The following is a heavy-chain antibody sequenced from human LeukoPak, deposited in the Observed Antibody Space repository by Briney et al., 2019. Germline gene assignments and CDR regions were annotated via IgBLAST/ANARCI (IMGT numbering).Heavy chain of an antibody. Sequence: PSETLSLTCTVSGGSISSGDYYWCWIRQPPGKGPEWIGYIYYSGSTYYNPSLKSRVTISVDTSKNQFSLKLSSVTAADTAVYYCGRAKALLYYYYGMDVWGKGTTVTVSS. V-gene: IGHV4-30-4*08. CDR3: GRAKALLYYYYGMDV. CDR1: GGSISSGDYY. D-gene: IGHD2-15*01. CDR2: IYYSGST. J-gene: IGHJ6*04.